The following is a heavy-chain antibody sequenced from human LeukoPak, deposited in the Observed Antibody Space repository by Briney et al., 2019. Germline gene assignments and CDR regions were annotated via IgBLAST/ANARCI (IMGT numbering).Heavy chain of an antibody. J-gene: IGHJ3*02. D-gene: IGHD3-22*01. CDR3: AKSNGYGLIDI. CDR2: IFSSGAA. V-gene: IGHV4-59*01. Sequence: PPETLSLTCSVSGRSISPYYWSWFRQAPGRGLEWVGYIFSSGAASYKPSLKSRVTLSVDTSKNQFSLRLNSVTPADTAVYYCAKSNGYGLIDIWGQGTMVTVSS. CDR1: GRSISPYY.